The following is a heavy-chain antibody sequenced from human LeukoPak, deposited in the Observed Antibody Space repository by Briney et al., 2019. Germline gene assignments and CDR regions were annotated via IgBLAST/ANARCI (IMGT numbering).Heavy chain of an antibody. V-gene: IGHV1-69*05. D-gene: IGHD3-3*01. Sequence: SVKVSCKASGGTFSSYAISWVRQAPGQGLEWMGGIIPIFGTANYAQKFQGRVTITTDESTSTAYMELSSLRSEDTAVYYCASGGGRLLEGKGSYYYYMDVWGKGTTVTVSS. J-gene: IGHJ6*03. CDR3: ASGGGRLLEGKGSYYYYMDV. CDR1: GGTFSSYA. CDR2: IIPIFGTA.